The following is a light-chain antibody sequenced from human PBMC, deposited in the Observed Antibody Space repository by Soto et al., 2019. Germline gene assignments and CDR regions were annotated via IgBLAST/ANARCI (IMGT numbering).Light chain of an antibody. CDR2: KAS. J-gene: IGKJ1*01. V-gene: IGKV1-5*03. CDR1: QTISSW. Sequence: DIQITNPTCTRSGSVGDGVTITCRASQTISSWLAWYQQKPGKAAKLLIYKASTLKSGVPSRFSGSGSGTEFTLTISSLQPDDFATYYCQNYNSYSEACGQGTKGDI. CDR3: QNYNSYSEA.